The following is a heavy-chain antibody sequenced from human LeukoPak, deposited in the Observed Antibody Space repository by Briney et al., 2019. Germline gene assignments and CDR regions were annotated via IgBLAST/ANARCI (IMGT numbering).Heavy chain of an antibody. V-gene: IGHV4-30-4*01. Sequence: SQTLSLTCTVSGGSLSSGDYYWSWLRQPPGTGLEWIGYIYYSGSTYYNPSLKSRVTISVDTSKNQFSLKLSSVTAADTAVYYCARVRRDYDSSGYFRYWYFDLWGRGTLVTVSS. CDR3: ARVRRDYDSSGYFRYWYFDL. J-gene: IGHJ2*01. D-gene: IGHD3-22*01. CDR1: GGSLSSGDYY. CDR2: IYYSGST.